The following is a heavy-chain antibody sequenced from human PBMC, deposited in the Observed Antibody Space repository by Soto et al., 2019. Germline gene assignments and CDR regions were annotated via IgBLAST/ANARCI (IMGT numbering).Heavy chain of an antibody. J-gene: IGHJ4*02. CDR3: ASVLGSRRSGSYPSY. CDR2: ISTNNDAI. D-gene: IGHD3-10*01. Sequence: EVQLVESGGGLVQPGGSLRLSCAASGFSISDCSMNWVRRAPGKGLEWISYISTNNDAIYYADSVKGRFTISRENANNSLCLQMNILRAEDTALYYCASVLGSRRSGSYPSYWGQGTLVTVSS. CDR1: GFSISDCS. V-gene: IGHV3-48*01.